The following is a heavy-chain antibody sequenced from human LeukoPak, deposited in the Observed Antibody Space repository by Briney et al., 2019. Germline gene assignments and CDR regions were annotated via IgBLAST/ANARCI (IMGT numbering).Heavy chain of an antibody. CDR3: ATYYNSRGQGDFQH. CDR2: ISYDGSNK. D-gene: IGHD3-22*01. CDR1: GFTFSSYG. V-gene: IGHV3-30*03. J-gene: IGHJ1*01. Sequence: QPGRSLRLSCAASGFTFSSYGMHWVRQAPGKGLEWVAVISYDGSNKYYADSVKGRFSISRDNAKNSLDLQMDSLRAEDTAVYYCATYYNSRGQGDFQHWGQGTLVTVSS.